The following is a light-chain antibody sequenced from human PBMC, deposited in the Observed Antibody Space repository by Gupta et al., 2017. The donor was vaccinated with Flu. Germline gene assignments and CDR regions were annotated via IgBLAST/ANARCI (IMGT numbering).Light chain of an antibody. CDR3: QQYNGWPST. V-gene: IGKV3-15*01. J-gene: IGKJ3*01. Sequence: EIVMTQSPATLSVSPGGTAIVSCRASQSVGSNLAWYQQKPGQAPRLLIHGASSRATGIPARFSGSGSERGFTLIISGLQSEDFALYFCQQYNGWPSTFGPGTKVDMK. CDR1: QSVGSN. CDR2: GAS.